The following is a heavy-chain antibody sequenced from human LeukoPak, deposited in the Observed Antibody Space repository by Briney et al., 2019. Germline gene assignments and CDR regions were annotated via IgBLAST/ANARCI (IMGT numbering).Heavy chain of an antibody. D-gene: IGHD5-18*01. V-gene: IGHV4-4*07. J-gene: IGHJ4*02. CDR3: AREGLDTAMVPFFDN. CDR2: MYTSGNT. Sequence: SETLSLTCAVSGGPISSYYWSWIRQPAGKGLEWIGRMYTSGNTNYNPSLKSRVTMSVDTSKNQFSLKLSSVTAADTAVYYCAREGLDTAMVPFFDNWGQGTLVTVSS. CDR1: GGPISSYY.